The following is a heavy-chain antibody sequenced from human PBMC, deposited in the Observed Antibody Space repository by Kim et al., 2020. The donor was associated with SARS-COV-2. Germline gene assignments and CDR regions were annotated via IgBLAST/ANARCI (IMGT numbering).Heavy chain of an antibody. CDR2: ISGSSDNI. CDR3: ARVMAVDHGVFDY. D-gene: IGHD6-19*01. V-gene: IGHV3-48*02. CDR1: GFTFSSHS. J-gene: IGHJ4*02. Sequence: GGSLRLSCAASGFTFSSHSMNWVRQAPGKGLEWVSYISGSSDNILYADSVEGRFSISRDNAQNLVYLQMNSLKDEDTAVYFCARVMAVDHGVFDYWGQGTPVTVSS.